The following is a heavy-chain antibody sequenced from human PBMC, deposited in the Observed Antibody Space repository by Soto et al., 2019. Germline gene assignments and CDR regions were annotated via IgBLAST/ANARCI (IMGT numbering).Heavy chain of an antibody. CDR3: AKWSGFGDL. V-gene: IGHV3-23*01. CDR1: GFAFSDYS. Sequence: EVQLLESGGGLVQPRGSLRLSCEASGFAFSDYSITWVRQAPGKGLEYVSGITGSGGLSFYADSVRGRFTVSRDNSKNTVYLQMNSLRLEDTAVYYCAKWSGFGDLWAQGTLVTVSS. J-gene: IGHJ4*02. CDR2: ITGSGGLS. D-gene: IGHD3-10*01.